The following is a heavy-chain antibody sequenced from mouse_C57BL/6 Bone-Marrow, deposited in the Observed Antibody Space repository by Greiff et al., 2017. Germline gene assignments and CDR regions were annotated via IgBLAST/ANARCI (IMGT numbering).Heavy chain of an antibody. CDR3: ARSGAY. CDR2: IYPRSGNT. J-gene: IGHJ3*01. CDR1: GYTFTSYG. Sequence: VQGVESGAELARPGASVKLSCKASGYTFTSYGISWVKQRTGQGLEWIGEIYPRSGNTYYNEKFKGKATLTADKSSSTAYMELRSLTSEDSAVYFCARSGAYWGQGTLVTVSA. D-gene: IGHD3-1*01. V-gene: IGHV1-81*01.